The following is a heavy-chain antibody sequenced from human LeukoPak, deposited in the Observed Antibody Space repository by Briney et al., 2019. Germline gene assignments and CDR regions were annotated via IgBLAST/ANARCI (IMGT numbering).Heavy chain of an antibody. CDR3: ARGPHYYGSGSYPPDY. J-gene: IGHJ4*02. CDR1: GASISSSSYS. Sequence: SETLSLVCTVSGASISSSSYSWGWIRQPPGKGLEWIGSIYYSGSTYYNPSLKSRVTISVDTSKNQFSLKLSSVTAADTAVYYCARGPHYYGSGSYPPDYWGQGTLVTVSS. CDR2: IYYSGST. D-gene: IGHD3-10*01. V-gene: IGHV4-39*07.